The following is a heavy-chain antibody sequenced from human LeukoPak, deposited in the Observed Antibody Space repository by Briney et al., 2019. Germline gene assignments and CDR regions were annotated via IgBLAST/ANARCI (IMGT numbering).Heavy chain of an antibody. CDR1: GITLSNYG. CDR3: AKRGVVIRVILVGFHKEAYYFDS. CDR2: ISGSGGST. V-gene: IGHV3-23*01. Sequence: GGSLRLSCAVSGITLSNYGMSWFRQAPGKGLEWVAGISGSGGSTNYAESVKGRFTISRDNRKNTLFLQMNSLRAEDTAVYFCAKRGVVIRVILVGFHKEAYYFDSWGQGALVTVSS. D-gene: IGHD3-22*01. J-gene: IGHJ4*02.